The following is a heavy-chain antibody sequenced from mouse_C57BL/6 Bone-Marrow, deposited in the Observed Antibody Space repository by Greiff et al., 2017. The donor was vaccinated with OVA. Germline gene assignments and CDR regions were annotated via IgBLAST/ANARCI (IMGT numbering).Heavy chain of an antibody. D-gene: IGHD2-3*01. V-gene: IGHV1-81*01. CDR3: ARDDYFDY. J-gene: IGHJ2*01. CDR1: GYTFTSYG. Sequence: VQVVAPDADLSRPGASVKLSCKASGYTFTSYGISWVKQRTGQGLEWIGEIYPRSGNTYYNEKFKGKATLTADKSSSTAYMELRSLTSEDSAVYFCARDDYFDYWGQGTTLTVSS. CDR2: IYPRSGNT.